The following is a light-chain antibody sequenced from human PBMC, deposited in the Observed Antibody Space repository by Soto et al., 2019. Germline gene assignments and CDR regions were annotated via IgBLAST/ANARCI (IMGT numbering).Light chain of an antibody. CDR1: KTISTY. CDR3: QQSYSQPYT. J-gene: IGKJ2*01. Sequence: DIQMTQSPSSLSAVVADRVTISCRVSKTISTYLNWYQQRPGEAPTLLLFAASPLQSGVPSRFSGSGSGTIFTLNIRCLLPADFAVYYCQQSYSQPYTFGQGT. CDR2: AAS. V-gene: IGKV1-39*01.